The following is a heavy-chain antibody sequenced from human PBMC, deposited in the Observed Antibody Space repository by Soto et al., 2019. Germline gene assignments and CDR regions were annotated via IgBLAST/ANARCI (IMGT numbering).Heavy chain of an antibody. CDR1: GGSISSSSYY. D-gene: IGHD1-26*01. V-gene: IGHV4-39*01. CDR3: ARRTIVWELPAYYFDY. Sequence: QLQLQESGPGLVKPSETLSLTCTVSGGSISSSSYYWGWIRQPPGKGLEWIGSIYYSGSTYYNPSLKSRVTISVDTSKNQFSLKLSSVTAADTAVYYCARRTIVWELPAYYFDYWGQGTLVTVSS. J-gene: IGHJ4*02. CDR2: IYYSGST.